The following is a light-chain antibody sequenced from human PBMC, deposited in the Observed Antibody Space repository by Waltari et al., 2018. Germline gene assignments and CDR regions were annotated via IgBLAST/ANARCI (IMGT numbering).Light chain of an antibody. CDR3: ETWDTNTGV. V-gene: IGLV4-60*03. CDR2: LEGSGRY. CDR1: ITHNTSI. Sequence: QPLLPQLSYASASPGSSVMLTCTLTITHNTSIIPRHQQQPGKAPRFLMKLEGSGRYNKGSGVPDRFSGSSSGAARYLTISNLQSEDEADYYCETWDTNTGVFGGGTKLTV. J-gene: IGLJ2*01.